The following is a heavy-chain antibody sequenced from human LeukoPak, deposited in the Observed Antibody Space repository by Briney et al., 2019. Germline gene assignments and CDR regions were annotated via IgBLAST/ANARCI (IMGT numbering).Heavy chain of an antibody. CDR3: ARVGHPWGIEDAFDI. D-gene: IGHD3-16*01. J-gene: IGHJ3*02. V-gene: IGHV6-1*01. CDR2: TYYRSKWYN. CDR1: GDGASSKSAT. Sequence: SQTLSLTCAISGDGASSKSATWNWIRQSPSRGLEWLGRTYYRSKWYNDYAVSVKSRITINPDTSKNQFSLQLNSVTPEDTAVYYCARVGHPWGIEDAFDIWGQGTMVTVSS.